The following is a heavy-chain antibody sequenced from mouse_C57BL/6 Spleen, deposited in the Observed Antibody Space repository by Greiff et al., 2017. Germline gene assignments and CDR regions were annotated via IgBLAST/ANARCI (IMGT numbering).Heavy chain of an antibody. V-gene: IGHV1-9*01. CDR2: ILPGSGST. CDR1: GYTFTGYW. D-gene: IGHD2-4*01. J-gene: IGHJ3*01. CDR3: AREGKEGLRRGCAY. Sequence: QVQLKQSGAELMKPGASVKLSCKATGYTFTGYWIEWVKQRPGHGLEWIGEILPGSGSTNYNEKFKGKATFTADTSSNTAYMQLSSLTTENSAIYYCAREGKEGLRRGCAYWGQGTLVTVSA.